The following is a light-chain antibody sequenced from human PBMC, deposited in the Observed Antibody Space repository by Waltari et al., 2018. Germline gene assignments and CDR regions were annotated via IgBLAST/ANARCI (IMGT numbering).Light chain of an antibody. CDR3: QQYNNWPPMYT. CDR2: AAS. CDR1: QSVSSN. J-gene: IGKJ2*01. Sequence: EIVMTQSPATLSASPGERVTLSCRASQSVSSNLAWYQQKPGQAPRVLIYAASTRATGIPARFSGSGSGTEFTLTISSLQSEDFAVYYCQQYNNWPPMYTFGQGTKLEIK. V-gene: IGKV3-15*01.